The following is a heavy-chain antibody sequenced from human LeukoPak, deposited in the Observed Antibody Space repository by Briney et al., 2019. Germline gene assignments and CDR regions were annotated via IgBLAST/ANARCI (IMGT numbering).Heavy chain of an antibody. Sequence: GASVKVSCKASGYTFTGHSMYWVRQAPGQGLEWMGWIKPNSGGTNYAQKFQGRVIMTRDTSISTVYMELSRLRSDDTAVYYCASQTFRGEYSYWGQGTLVTVSS. J-gene: IGHJ4*02. D-gene: IGHD3-16*01. CDR1: GYTFTGHS. CDR3: ASQTFRGEYSY. V-gene: IGHV1-2*02. CDR2: IKPNSGGT.